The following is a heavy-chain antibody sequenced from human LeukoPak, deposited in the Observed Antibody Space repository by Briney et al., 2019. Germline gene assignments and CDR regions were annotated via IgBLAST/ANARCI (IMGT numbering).Heavy chain of an antibody. CDR1: GYTFTGYY. V-gene: IGHV1-2*06. J-gene: IGHJ4*02. Sequence: EASVTVSCTASGYTFTGYYVHWVRQAPGQGLEWMGRISPNSGDTNYAQKFQGRVTMTRDTSSSTAYMELSRLRSDDTAVYYCARSGVDTYGLQASGDFDYWGQGILVTVSS. CDR2: ISPNSGDT. CDR3: ARSGVDTYGLQASGDFDY. D-gene: IGHD5-18*01.